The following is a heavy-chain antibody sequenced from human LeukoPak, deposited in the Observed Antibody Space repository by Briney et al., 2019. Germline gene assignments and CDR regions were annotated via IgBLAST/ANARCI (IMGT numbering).Heavy chain of an antibody. V-gene: IGHV4-4*07. J-gene: IGHJ4*02. D-gene: IGHD3-22*01. CDR1: GGSISSYY. Sequence: SETLSLTCTVSGGSISSYYWSWIRQPAGKGLEWIGRIYTSGSTNYNPSLKSRVTMSVDTSKNQFSLKLSSVTAADTAVYYCARERRHYDSCGYRLWGQGTLVTVSS. CDR2: IYTSGST. CDR3: ARERRHYDSCGYRL.